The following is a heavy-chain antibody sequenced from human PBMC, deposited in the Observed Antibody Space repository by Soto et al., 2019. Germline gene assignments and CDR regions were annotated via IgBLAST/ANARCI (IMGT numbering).Heavy chain of an antibody. CDR3: ARYTAVADPYYFDY. CDR2: ISDGVDRA. D-gene: IGHD6-19*01. CDR1: GFNFATYS. Sequence: LRLSCAASGFNFATYSMSWVRQAPGKGLERVAGISDGVDRAYYGDSVKGRFTISRDTSKNMLYLHMNSLRAEDTAIYYCARYTAVADPYYFDYWGQGTLVTVSS. V-gene: IGHV3-23*01. J-gene: IGHJ4*02.